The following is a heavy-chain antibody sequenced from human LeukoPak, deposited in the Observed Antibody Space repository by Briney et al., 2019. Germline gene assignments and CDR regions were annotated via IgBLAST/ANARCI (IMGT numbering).Heavy chain of an antibody. CDR2: IYYSGST. CDR1: GASISSGGYY. V-gene: IGHV4-39*01. J-gene: IGHJ4*02. CDR3: ARQGPGIQPDY. Sequence: SETLSLTCTVSGASISSGGYYWSWIRQHPGKGLEWIGYIYYSGSTYYNPSLKSRVTISVDTSKNQFSLKLSSVTAADTAVYYCARQGPGIQPDYWGQGTLVTVSS. D-gene: IGHD5-18*01.